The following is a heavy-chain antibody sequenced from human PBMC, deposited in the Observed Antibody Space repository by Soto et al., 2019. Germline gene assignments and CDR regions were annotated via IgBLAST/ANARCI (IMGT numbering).Heavy chain of an antibody. CDR2: IYYSGST. CDR1: GDSISRGRYY. J-gene: IGHJ6*02. D-gene: IGHD5-18*01. CDR3: AREETYSYGPYYYYGMDV. V-gene: IGHV4-31*11. Sequence: TLDHTFAVSGDSISRGRYYGSWITQPPGKGLEWIGYIYYSGSTYYNPSLKSRVTISVDTSKNQFSLKLSSVTAADTAVYYCAREETYSYGPYYYYGMDVWGQGTTVS.